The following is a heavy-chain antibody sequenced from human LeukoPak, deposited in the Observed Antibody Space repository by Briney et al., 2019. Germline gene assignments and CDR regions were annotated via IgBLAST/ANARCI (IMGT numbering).Heavy chain of an antibody. J-gene: IGHJ4*02. CDR3: ARNDYSNYIGFDY. Sequence: PGGSLRLSCAASGFTFSNAWMSWVRQAPGKGLEWVSVIYSGGSTYYADSVKGRFTISRDNSKNTLYLQMNSLRAEDTAVYYCARNDYSNYIGFDYWGQGTLVTVSS. CDR1: GFTFSNAW. CDR2: IYSGGST. D-gene: IGHD4-11*01. V-gene: IGHV3-66*01.